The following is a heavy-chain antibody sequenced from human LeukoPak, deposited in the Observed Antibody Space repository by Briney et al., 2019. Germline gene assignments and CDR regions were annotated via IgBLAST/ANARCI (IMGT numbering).Heavy chain of an antibody. V-gene: IGHV3-21*01. Sequence: GGSLRLSCAASGFTFSSYSMNWVRQAPGKGLEWVSSINARSYIYSEDSVKGRFTISRDNDKNSVYLQMNSLRAEDTAVYYCAREGGYCYGASCRFFDSWGQGTLLTVSS. CDR3: AREGGYCYGASCRFFDS. D-gene: IGHD2-15*01. J-gene: IGHJ4*02. CDR1: GFTFSSYS. CDR2: INARSYI.